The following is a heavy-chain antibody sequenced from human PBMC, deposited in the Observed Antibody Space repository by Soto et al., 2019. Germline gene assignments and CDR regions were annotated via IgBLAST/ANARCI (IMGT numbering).Heavy chain of an antibody. V-gene: IGHV3-15*01. D-gene: IGHD3-22*01. CDR1: GFTFADAW. CDR2: IKREADGGTT. Sequence: EMQLVESGGGLVKPGGSLRLSCAASGFTFADAWMSWVRQAPGRGLEWVGRIKREADGGTTEYAAPVKGRTTISRDDSKNTLYLQMNRLKTEDTAVYYCTTGLSNGYYNFDYWGQGTPVTVSS. CDR3: TTGLSNGYYNFDY. J-gene: IGHJ4*02.